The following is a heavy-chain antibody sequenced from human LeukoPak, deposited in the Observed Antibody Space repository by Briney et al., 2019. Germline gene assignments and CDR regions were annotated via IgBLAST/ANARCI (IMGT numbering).Heavy chain of an antibody. CDR1: GYRFATYA. D-gene: IGHD6-13*01. Sequence: ASVKVSCKASGYRFATYAITWVRQAPGQGLEWMGWINTNTGQPAYAQGFTGRFIFSLDTSVTTAYLQITSLKTEDTAVYYCARWVAAADPWGQGTLVTAS. V-gene: IGHV7-4-1*02. CDR3: ARWVAAADP. CDR2: INTNTGQP. J-gene: IGHJ5*02.